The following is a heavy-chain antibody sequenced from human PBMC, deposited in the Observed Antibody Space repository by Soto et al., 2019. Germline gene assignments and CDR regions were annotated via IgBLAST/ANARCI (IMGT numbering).Heavy chain of an antibody. J-gene: IGHJ6*03. V-gene: IGHV4-39*01. CDR2: IYYSGST. Sequence: SETLSLTCTVSGGSISSSSYYWGWIRQPPGKGLEWIGSIYYSGSTYYNPSLKSRVTISVDTSKNQFSLKLSSVTAADTAVYYCARLPYYDLWSGYYTDYYYYYMDVWGKGTTVTVSS. CDR1: GGSISSSSYY. D-gene: IGHD3-3*01. CDR3: ARLPYYDLWSGYYTDYYYYYMDV.